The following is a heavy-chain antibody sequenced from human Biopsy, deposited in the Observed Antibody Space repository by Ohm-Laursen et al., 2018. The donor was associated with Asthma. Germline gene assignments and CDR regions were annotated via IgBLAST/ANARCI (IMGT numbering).Heavy chain of an antibody. CDR1: GGTFNTYV. CDR3: ARKAGSCISRTCYSLNF. CDR2: INSVFGTT. D-gene: IGHD2-2*01. Sequence: ASVKVSCKSLGGTFNTYVIGWVRQAPGQGLEWMGGINSVFGTTTYPQKFQDRVTITADDSTSTVYMESSSLRSEDTAVYYCARKAGSCISRTCYSLNFWGQGTLVTVSS. J-gene: IGHJ4*02. V-gene: IGHV1-69*13.